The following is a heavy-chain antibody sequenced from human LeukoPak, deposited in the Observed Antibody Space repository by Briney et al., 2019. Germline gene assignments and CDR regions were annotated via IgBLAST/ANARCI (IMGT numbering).Heavy chain of an antibody. CDR2: INPNSGGT. Sequence: ASVKVSCKASGYTFTGYYMHWVRQAPGQGLEWMGWINPNSGGTNYAQKFQGRVTMTRDTSISTAYMELSRLRSDDTAVYYCARGPTYGDYVYYYYYYMDVWGKGTTVTVSS. J-gene: IGHJ6*03. V-gene: IGHV1-2*02. CDR1: GYTFTGYY. CDR3: ARGPTYGDYVYYYYYYMDV. D-gene: IGHD4-17*01.